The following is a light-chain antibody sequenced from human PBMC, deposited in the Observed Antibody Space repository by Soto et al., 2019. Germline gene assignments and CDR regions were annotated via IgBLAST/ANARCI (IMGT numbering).Light chain of an antibody. V-gene: IGLV2-14*01. Sequence: QSALTQPASVSGSPGQSITISCTGTSSDVGGYKFVSWYQQHPGKAPKLMIYEVSNRPSGVSSRLSGSKSGNTASLTISGLQAEDEADYYCGSYTGSIYVFGPGTKLTVL. CDR2: EVS. J-gene: IGLJ1*01. CDR3: GSYTGSIYV. CDR1: SSDVGGYKF.